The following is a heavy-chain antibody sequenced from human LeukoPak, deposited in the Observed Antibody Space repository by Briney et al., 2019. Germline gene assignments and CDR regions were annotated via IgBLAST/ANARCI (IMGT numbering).Heavy chain of an antibody. Sequence: SETLSLTCAVYGGSFSGYYWSWIRQPPGKGLEWIGEINHSGSTNYNPSFKSRVTISVDTSKNQFSLKLSSVTAADTAVYYRARGHDYGDYEVFDYWGQGTLVTVSS. D-gene: IGHD4-17*01. J-gene: IGHJ4*02. CDR2: INHSGST. CDR3: ARGHDYGDYEVFDY. V-gene: IGHV4-34*01. CDR1: GGSFSGYY.